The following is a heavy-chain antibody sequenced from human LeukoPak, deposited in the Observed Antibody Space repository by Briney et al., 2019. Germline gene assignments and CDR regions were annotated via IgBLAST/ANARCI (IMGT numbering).Heavy chain of an antibody. CDR3: AKLYWEYYSSGWYANLVTNYYYYYGMDV. D-gene: IGHD6-19*01. CDR2: ISYDGSNK. CDR1: GFTFSNYG. Sequence: PGGSLRLSCAASGFTFSNYGMHWVRQAPGKGLEWVAVISYDGSNKYYADSVKGRFTISRDNSKNTLYLQMNSLRAEDTAVYYCAKLYWEYYSSGWYANLVTNYYYYYGMDVWGQGTTVTVSS. J-gene: IGHJ6*02. V-gene: IGHV3-30*18.